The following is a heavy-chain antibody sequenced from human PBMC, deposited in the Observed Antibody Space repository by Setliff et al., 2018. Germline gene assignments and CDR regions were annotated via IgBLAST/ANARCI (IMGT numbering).Heavy chain of an antibody. CDR1: GYTFTAYY. V-gene: IGHV1-2*02. CDR3: ARFSGHNYGSFDS. CDR2: INPGSGAT. J-gene: IGHJ4*02. D-gene: IGHD5-18*01. Sequence: ASVKVSCKASGYTFTAYYMHWVRQAPGQVLEWMGWINPGSGATSLAQRFQGRVTMTRDTSISTAYMELSSLRSDDTAVYYCARFSGHNYGSFDSWGQGTLVTVSS.